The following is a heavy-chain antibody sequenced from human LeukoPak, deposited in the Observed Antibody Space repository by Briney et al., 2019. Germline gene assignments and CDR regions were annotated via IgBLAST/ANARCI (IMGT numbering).Heavy chain of an antibody. CDR1: GYSISSGYY. Sequence: SETLSLTCAVSGYSISSGYYWGWIRQPPEKGLEWIGSISYSGTTYYNPSLKSRVTISVDTSKNQFSLRLSSVTAADTAVYYCAGLPDRATSDTGTEYWGQGTLVTVSS. CDR3: AGLPDRATSDTGTEY. D-gene: IGHD1-26*01. CDR2: ISYSGTT. J-gene: IGHJ4*02. V-gene: IGHV4-38-2*01.